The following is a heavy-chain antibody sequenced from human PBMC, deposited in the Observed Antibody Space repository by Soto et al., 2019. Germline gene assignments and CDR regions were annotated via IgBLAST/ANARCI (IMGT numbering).Heavy chain of an antibody. CDR2: INHSGST. CDR3: ARIGDSSSWFLNWFDP. D-gene: IGHD6-13*01. J-gene: IGHJ5*02. Sequence: SETLSLTCAVYGGSFSGYYWSWIRQPPGKGLEWIGEINHSGSTNYNPSLKSRVTISVDTSKNQFSLKLSSVTAADTAVYYCARIGDSSSWFLNWFDPWGQGTLVTVSS. V-gene: IGHV4-34*01. CDR1: GGSFSGYY.